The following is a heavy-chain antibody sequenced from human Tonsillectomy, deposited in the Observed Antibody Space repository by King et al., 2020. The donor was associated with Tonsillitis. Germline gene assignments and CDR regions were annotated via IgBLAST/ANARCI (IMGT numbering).Heavy chain of an antibody. V-gene: IGHV4-59*01. CDR2: IYYSGST. CDR1: GGSISSYY. Sequence: QLQESGPGLVKPSETLSLTCTVSGGSISSYYWSWIRQPPGKGLEWIGYIYYSGSTNYNPSLKGRVTISVDTSKNQFSLKLSSVTAADTAVYYCARAGSSGYLSYFDYWGQGTLVSVSS. J-gene: IGHJ4*02. CDR3: ARAGSSGYLSYFDY. D-gene: IGHD3-22*01.